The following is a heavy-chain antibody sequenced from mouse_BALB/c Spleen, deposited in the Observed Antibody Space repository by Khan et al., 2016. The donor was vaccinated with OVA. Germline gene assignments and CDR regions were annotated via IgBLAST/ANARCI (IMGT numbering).Heavy chain of an antibody. J-gene: IGHJ3*01. D-gene: IGHD2-3*01. Sequence: VQLKQSGAELVRPGALVKLSCKASGFTIKDYYMHWVKQRPEQGLVWIGRIDPENGDTIYDPKFQGKASITSDTSSNTAYLQLGSLTSEDTAVYYCARDGYSPWFACWGQGTLVTVSA. CDR1: GFTIKDYY. V-gene: IGHV14-1*02. CDR3: ARDGYSPWFAC. CDR2: IDPENGDT.